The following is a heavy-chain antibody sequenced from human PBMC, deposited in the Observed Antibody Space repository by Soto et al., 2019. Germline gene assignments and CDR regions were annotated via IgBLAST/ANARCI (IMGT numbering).Heavy chain of an antibody. CDR2: ISAYNGNT. V-gene: IGHV1-18*01. CDR3: ARVFNYYGSGSYLGGSYYGMDV. CDR1: GYTFTSYG. Sequence: GASVKVSWKASGYTFTSYGISWVRQAPGQGLEWMGWISAYNGNTNYAQKLQGRVTMTTDTSTSTAYMELRSLRSDDTAVYYCARVFNYYGSGSYLGGSYYGMDVWGQGTTVTVSS. J-gene: IGHJ6*02. D-gene: IGHD3-10*01.